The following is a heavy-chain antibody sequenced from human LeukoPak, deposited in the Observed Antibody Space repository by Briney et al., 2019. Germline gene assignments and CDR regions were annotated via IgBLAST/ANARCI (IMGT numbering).Heavy chain of an antibody. CDR2: IYYSGST. CDR3: ARPLTTGQLGSFDP. CDR1: GYSISSGYY. V-gene: IGHV4-38-2*02. J-gene: IGHJ5*02. Sequence: PSETLSLTCTVSGYSISSGYYWGWIRQPPGKGLEWIGSIYYSGSTYYNPSLKSRVTISVDTSKNQFSLKLSSVTAADTAVYYCARPLTTGQLGSFDPWGQGTWSPSPQ. D-gene: IGHD1-14*01.